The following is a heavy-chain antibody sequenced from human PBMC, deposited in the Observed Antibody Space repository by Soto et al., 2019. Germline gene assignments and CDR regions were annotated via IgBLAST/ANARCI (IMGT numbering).Heavy chain of an antibody. CDR3: ARPAGYDILTGYPHDDAFDI. V-gene: IGHV4-39*01. Sequence: QLQLQESGPGLVKPSETLSLTCTVSGGSISSSSYYWGWIRQPPGKGLEWIGSIYYSGSTYYNPSLKSRVTISVDTSKNQFSLKLSSVTAADTAVYYCARPAGYDILTGYPHDDAFDIWGQGTMVTVSS. D-gene: IGHD3-9*01. CDR2: IYYSGST. CDR1: GGSISSSSYY. J-gene: IGHJ3*02.